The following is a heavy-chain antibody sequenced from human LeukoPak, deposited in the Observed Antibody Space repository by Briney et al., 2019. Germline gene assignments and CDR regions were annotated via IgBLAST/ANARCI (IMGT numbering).Heavy chain of an antibody. V-gene: IGHV4-34*01. CDR2: INHSGST. D-gene: IGHD5-18*01. J-gene: IGHJ4*02. CDR3: ARRTWIQLWLDY. Sequence: PSETMPLTCAVYGGSFSGYYWSWIRQPPGKGREWIGEINHSGSTNYNPSLKSRGTISVDTSKNQFPLKRRSVTAADTAGYYCARRTWIQLWLDYWGQGTLVTVSS. CDR1: GGSFSGYY.